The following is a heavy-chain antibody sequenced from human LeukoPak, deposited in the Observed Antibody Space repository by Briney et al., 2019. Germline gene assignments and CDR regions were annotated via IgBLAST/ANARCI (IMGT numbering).Heavy chain of an antibody. D-gene: IGHD1-14*01. CDR3: ARPNGNYYYYGMDV. J-gene: IGHJ6*02. V-gene: IGHV4-59*01. Sequence: SETLSLTCNVSGGSISSYYWNWIRQPPGKGLEWIGYIYYSGSIDYNPSLKSRVTISIDMSKNQFSLNLSSVTAADTAVYYCARPNGNYYYYGMDVWGQGTTVTVSS. CDR1: GGSISSYY. CDR2: IYYSGSI.